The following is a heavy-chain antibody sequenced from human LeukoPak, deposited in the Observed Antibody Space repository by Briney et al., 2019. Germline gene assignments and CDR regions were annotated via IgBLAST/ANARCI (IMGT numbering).Heavy chain of an antibody. CDR3: AKDSVRGESLFGGKECALGY. CDR1: GFTFSSYG. Sequence: PGGSLRLSCAASGFTFSSYGMHWVRQAPGKGLEWVAVIWYDGSNKYYADSVKGRFTISRDNSKNTLYLQMNSLRAEDTAVYYCAKDSVRGESLFGGKECALGYWGQGTLVTVSS. D-gene: IGHD3-3*01. CDR2: IWYDGSNK. J-gene: IGHJ4*02. V-gene: IGHV3-33*06.